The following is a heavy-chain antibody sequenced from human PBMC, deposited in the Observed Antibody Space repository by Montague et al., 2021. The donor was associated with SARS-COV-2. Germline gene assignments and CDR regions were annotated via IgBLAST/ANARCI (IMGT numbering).Heavy chain of an antibody. CDR3: ANGGPYCGGGRSTSCLFFYYYGMDV. D-gene: IGHD2-2*01. CDR2: IYSGGSST. J-gene: IGHJ6*02. V-gene: IGHV3-23*03. CDR1: GFTFSSYA. Sequence: SLRLSCAASGFTFSSYAMSWVRQAPGKGLEWVSIIYSGGSSTYYADSVKGRFTISRDNSKNTLYLQMNSLRAEDTAVYYCANGGPYCGGGRSTSCLFFYYYGMDVWGQGTTVTVSS.